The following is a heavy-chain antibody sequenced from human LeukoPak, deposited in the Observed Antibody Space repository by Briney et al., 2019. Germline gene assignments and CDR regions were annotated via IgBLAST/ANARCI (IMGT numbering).Heavy chain of an antibody. CDR2: IYYSGST. V-gene: IGHV4-59*01. CDR1: GGSISSYY. Sequence: SETLSLTCTVSGGSISSYYWSWIRQPPGKGLEWIGYIYYSGSTYYNPSLKSRVTISVDTSKNQFSLKLSSVTAADTAVYYCARESYDSSGYYYGGFDYWGQGTLVTVSS. J-gene: IGHJ4*02. D-gene: IGHD3-22*01. CDR3: ARESYDSSGYYYGGFDY.